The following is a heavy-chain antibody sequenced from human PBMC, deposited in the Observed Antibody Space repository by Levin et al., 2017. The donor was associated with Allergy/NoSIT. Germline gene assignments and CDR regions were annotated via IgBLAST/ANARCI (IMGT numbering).Heavy chain of an antibody. CDR3: ARDEMVHEIQYYYGIDV. J-gene: IGHJ6*02. CDR1: GGSISSSSYY. Sequence: SETLSLTCTVSGGSISSSSYYWGWIRQPPGKGLEWIGNIYYSGSTYYNPSLKSRVTISVVTSKNQFSLKVSSVTAADTAVYYCARDEMVHEIQYYYGIDVWGQGTTVTVSS. CDR2: IYYSGST. V-gene: IGHV4-39*07. D-gene: IGHD2-8*01.